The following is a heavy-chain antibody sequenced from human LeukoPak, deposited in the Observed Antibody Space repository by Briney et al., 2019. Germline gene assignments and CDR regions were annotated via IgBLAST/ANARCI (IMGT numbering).Heavy chain of an antibody. CDR2: INSDGSRT. CDR1: GFTFSGYW. J-gene: IGHJ4*02. D-gene: IGHD3-10*01. CDR3: AKATSVITLFDY. V-gene: IGHV3-74*01. Sequence: GGSLRLSCAASGFTFSGYWMYWVRQAPGKGLVWVSRINSDGSRTNYADSVKGRFTISRDNAKNTLYLQMNSLRTEDTAVYYCAKATSVITLFDYWGQGTLVTVSS.